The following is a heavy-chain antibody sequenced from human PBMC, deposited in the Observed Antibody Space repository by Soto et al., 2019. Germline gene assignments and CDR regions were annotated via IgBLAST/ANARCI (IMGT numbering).Heavy chain of an antibody. V-gene: IGHV1-69*12. Sequence: QVQLVQSGAEVKKPGSSVKVSCKASGGTFSSYAIIWVRQAPGQGLEWMGGIIPIFGTANYAQKFQGRVTITADESTSTPYMELGSLSSADTAVYYSARKVAVTNYYYYYGMDVWGQGTTVTVSS. D-gene: IGHD5-12*01. CDR2: IIPIFGTA. CDR1: GGTFSSYA. CDR3: ARKVAVTNYYYYYGMDV. J-gene: IGHJ6*02.